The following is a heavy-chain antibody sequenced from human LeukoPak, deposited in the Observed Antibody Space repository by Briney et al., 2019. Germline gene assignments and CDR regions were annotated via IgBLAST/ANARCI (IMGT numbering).Heavy chain of an antibody. J-gene: IGHJ6*02. V-gene: IGHV4-4*02. Sequence: SGTLSLTCAISGGSITSSNWWTWVRQPPGKGLEWVGEIYLRGNTNYNPSLESRVSISVDESKTQLSLRLESVTAADTAVYYCASWLQLRLYGMDVWGQGTTVTVSS. D-gene: IGHD5-24*01. CDR3: ASWLQLRLYGMDV. CDR1: GGSITSSNW. CDR2: IYLRGNT.